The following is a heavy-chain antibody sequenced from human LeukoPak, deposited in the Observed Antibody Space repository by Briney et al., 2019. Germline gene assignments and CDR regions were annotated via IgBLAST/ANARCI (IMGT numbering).Heavy chain of an antibody. CDR1: GGSISSYY. Sequence: SETLSLTCTVSGGSISSYYWSWIRQHPGKGLEWIGYIYYSGSTYYNPSLKSRLTISVDTSKNQFSLKLSSVTAADTAVYYCARDRAGYGSEDYWGQGTLVTVSS. CDR2: IYYSGST. J-gene: IGHJ4*02. D-gene: IGHD3-10*01. V-gene: IGHV4-59*06. CDR3: ARDRAGYGSEDY.